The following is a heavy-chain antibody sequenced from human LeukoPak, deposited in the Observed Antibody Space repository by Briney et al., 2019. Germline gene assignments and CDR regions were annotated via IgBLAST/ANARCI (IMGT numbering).Heavy chain of an antibody. CDR1: AASISSSSHH. CDR3: VRHDGRGGATMGAFDS. D-gene: IGHD4/OR15-4a*01. V-gene: IGHV4-39*01. Sequence: SETLSLTCTLSAASISSSSHHWGWLRQSPGKGLEWIGSIYYGQTIYYNPSLNSRVTISVVTSKDQFTLQLNSVTAADTAVYYCVRHDGRGGATMGAFDSWGQGSLVTVSS. CDR2: IYYGQTI. J-gene: IGHJ5*01.